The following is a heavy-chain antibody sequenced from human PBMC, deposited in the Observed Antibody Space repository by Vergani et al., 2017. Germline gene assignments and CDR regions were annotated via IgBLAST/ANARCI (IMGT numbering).Heavy chain of an antibody. J-gene: IGHJ4*02. Sequence: QVQLVQSGAEVKKPGASVKVSCKASGYTFTSYGISWVRQAPGQGLEWMGIINPSGGSTSYAQKFQGRVTMTRDTSTSTVYMELSSLRSEDTAVYYCARELEGLGAAYDYWGQGTLVTVSS. CDR3: ARELEGLGAAYDY. D-gene: IGHD1-26*01. CDR2: INPSGGST. V-gene: IGHV1-46*01. CDR1: GYTFTSYG.